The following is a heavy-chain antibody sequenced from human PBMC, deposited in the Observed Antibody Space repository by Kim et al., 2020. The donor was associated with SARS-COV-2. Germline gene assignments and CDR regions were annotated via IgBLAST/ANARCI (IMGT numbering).Heavy chain of an antibody. Sequence: GGSLRLSCAASGFTFSSYAMSWVRQAPGKGLEWVSVISSSFDSTYYADSVKGRFTISRDNSKNTLYLQMNSLRAEDTAVYYCAGPRGHWGQGTRVTVAS. D-gene: IGHD3-10*01. J-gene: IGHJ4*02. CDR3: AGPRGH. V-gene: IGHV3-23*01. CDR1: GFTFSSYA. CDR2: ISSSFDST.